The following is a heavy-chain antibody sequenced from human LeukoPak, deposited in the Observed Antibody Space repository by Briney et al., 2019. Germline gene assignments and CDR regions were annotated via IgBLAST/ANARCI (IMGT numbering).Heavy chain of an antibody. CDR3: ARAGAIATVHLDLDH. J-gene: IGHJ4*02. D-gene: IGHD6-13*01. V-gene: IGHV4-59*11. Sequence: SETLSLTCTVSGASISTHYWSWIRQPPEKGPEWIGDFYFSGSTNYNPSLKSRATISGDTSKNQFSLNLRSVTAADTAVYCCARAGAIATVHLDLDHWGRGTQVTVSS. CDR1: GASISTHY. CDR2: FYFSGST.